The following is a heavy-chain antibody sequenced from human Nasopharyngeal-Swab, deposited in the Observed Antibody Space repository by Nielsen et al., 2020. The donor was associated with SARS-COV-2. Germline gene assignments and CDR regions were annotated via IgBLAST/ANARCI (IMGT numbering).Heavy chain of an antibody. CDR1: GYTFTGYY. J-gene: IGHJ6*02. CDR2: INPNSGGT. D-gene: IGHD6-19*01. CDR3: ARDPTSVAGTGDYYYGMDV. V-gene: IGHV1-2*06. Sequence: ASVNVSCKASGYTFTGYYMHWVRQAPGQGLDWMGRINPNSGGTNYAQKFQGRVTMTRDTSISTAYMEPSRLRSDDTAVYYCARDPTSVAGTGDYYYGMDVWGQGTTVTVSS.